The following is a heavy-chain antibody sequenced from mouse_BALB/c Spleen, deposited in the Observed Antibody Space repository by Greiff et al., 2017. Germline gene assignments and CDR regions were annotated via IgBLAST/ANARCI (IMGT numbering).Heavy chain of an antibody. CDR2: IRNKANGYTT. CDR1: GFTFTDYY. J-gene: IGHJ2*01. D-gene: IGHD1-1*01. CDR3: ARDRDYGSFDY. V-gene: IGHV7-3*02. Sequence: EVKLVESGGGLVQPGGSLRLSCATSGFTFTDYYMSWVRQPPGKALEWLGFIRNKANGYTTEYSASVKGRFTISRDNSQSILYLQMNTLRAEDSATYYCARDRDYGSFDYWGQGTTLTVSS.